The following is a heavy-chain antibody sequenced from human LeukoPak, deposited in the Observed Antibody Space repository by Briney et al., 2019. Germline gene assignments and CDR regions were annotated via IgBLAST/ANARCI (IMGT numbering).Heavy chain of an antibody. D-gene: IGHD4/OR15-4a*01. J-gene: IGHJ6*02. CDR2: VYYSGTT. Sequence: SETLSLTCTVSGGSISYYYWSWIRQSPGKGLEWIGYVYYSGTTNYNPSLKSRVSISVDTSKNQFSLQLRSVTAADTAVYYCAREDPQTRVPEGMDVWGQGTTVTVSS. CDR3: AREDPQTRVPEGMDV. V-gene: IGHV4-59*01. CDR1: GGSISYYY.